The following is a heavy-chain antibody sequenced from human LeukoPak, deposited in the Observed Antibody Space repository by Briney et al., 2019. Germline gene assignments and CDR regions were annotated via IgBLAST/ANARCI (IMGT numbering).Heavy chain of an antibody. Sequence: ASVKVSCKASGGTFISYAISWMRQAPGQGLEWRGRIIPILGIANYAQKFQGRVTITADKSTSTAYMELRSLRSEDTAVYYCARVAGTGPFDYWGQGTLVTVSS. J-gene: IGHJ4*02. CDR1: GGTFISYA. CDR3: ARVAGTGPFDY. D-gene: IGHD1-1*01. CDR2: IIPILGIA. V-gene: IGHV1-69*04.